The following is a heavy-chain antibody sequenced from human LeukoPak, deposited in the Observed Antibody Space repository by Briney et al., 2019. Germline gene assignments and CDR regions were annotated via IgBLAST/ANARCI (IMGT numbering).Heavy chain of an antibody. J-gene: IGHJ4*02. CDR1: GGSFSGYY. V-gene: IGHV4-34*01. D-gene: IGHD5-24*01. Sequence: SETLSLTCAVYGGSFSGYYWSWIRQPPGKGLEWIGEINDSGSTDNNPSLKSRVTILVDTSKNQFSLKLSSVTAADTAVYYCARGGRERWLQLYDYWGQGTLVTVSS. CDR3: ARGGRERWLQLYDY. CDR2: INDSGST.